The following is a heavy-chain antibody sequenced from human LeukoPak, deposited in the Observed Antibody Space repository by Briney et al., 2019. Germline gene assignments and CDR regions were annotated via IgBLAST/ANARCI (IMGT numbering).Heavy chain of an antibody. J-gene: IGHJ4*02. D-gene: IGHD4-17*01. CDR2: ISDSSTTI. CDR3: ARVDYGEN. Sequence: PGGSLRLSCAASGFTFSSYSMNWVRQAPGKGLEWVSYISDSSTTIYYADSVKGRFTISRDNAKNSLYLQMNSLRAEDTAVYYCARVDYGENWGQGTLVTVSS. CDR1: GFTFSSYS. V-gene: IGHV3-48*04.